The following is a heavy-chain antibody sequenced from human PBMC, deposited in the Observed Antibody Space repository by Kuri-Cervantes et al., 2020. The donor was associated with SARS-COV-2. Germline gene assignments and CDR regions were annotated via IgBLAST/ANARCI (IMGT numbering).Heavy chain of an antibody. D-gene: IGHD3/OR15-3a*01. CDR3: ARGGDFWTAFYKDYYMDV. V-gene: IGHV1-2*02. CDR1: GYTFTGYY. Sequence: ASVKVSCKASGYTFTGYYMHWVRQAPGQGLEWMGWINPNSGGTNCAQKFQGRVTLTRDTSISTAYMELSRLRSDDTAVYYCARGGDFWTAFYKDYYMDVWGKGTTVTVSS. CDR2: INPNSGGT. J-gene: IGHJ6*03.